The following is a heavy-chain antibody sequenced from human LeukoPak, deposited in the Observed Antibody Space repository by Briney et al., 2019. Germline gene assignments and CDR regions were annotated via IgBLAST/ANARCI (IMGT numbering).Heavy chain of an antibody. CDR1: GFTFSSYG. Sequence: PGGSLRLSCAASGFTFSSYGMSWVRQAPRKGLEWVSAISGSGGSTYYADSVKGRFTISRDNSKNSLYLQMNSLRAEDTAVYYCARGLSAPLWFGEFSPLDYWGQGTLVTVSS. CDR3: ARGLSAPLWFGEFSPLDY. D-gene: IGHD3-10*01. J-gene: IGHJ4*02. CDR2: ISGSGGST. V-gene: IGHV3-23*01.